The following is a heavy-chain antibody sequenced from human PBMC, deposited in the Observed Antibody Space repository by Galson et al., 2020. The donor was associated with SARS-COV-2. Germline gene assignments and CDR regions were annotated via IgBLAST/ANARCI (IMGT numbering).Heavy chain of an antibody. CDR2: IYWDDDK. CDR1: GFSLSTSGVG. J-gene: IGHJ4*02. Sequence: SGPTLVKPTQTLTLTCTFSGFSLSTSGVGAGWIRKPPRKALEWLALIYWDDDKRYSPSLKSRLTITKDTSKNQVVLTMTNMDPVDTATYYCAHRPDNWNGPYFDYWGQGTLVTVSS. CDR3: AHRPDNWNGPYFDY. V-gene: IGHV2-5*02. D-gene: IGHD1-20*01.